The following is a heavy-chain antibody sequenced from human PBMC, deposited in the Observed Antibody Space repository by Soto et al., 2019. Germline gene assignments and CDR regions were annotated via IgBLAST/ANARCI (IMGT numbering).Heavy chain of an antibody. Sequence: QVQLVQSGAEVKKPGSSVKVSCKASGGTFSSYTISWVRQAPGQGLEWMGRIIPILGIANYAQKFQGRVKITADKSTSTAYMELSSLRSEDTAVYYCARVGSSSCLNCPNWFDPWGQGTLVTVSS. V-gene: IGHV1-69*02. J-gene: IGHJ5*02. CDR1: GGTFSSYT. D-gene: IGHD6-13*01. CDR3: ARVGSSSCLNCPNWFDP. CDR2: IIPILGIA.